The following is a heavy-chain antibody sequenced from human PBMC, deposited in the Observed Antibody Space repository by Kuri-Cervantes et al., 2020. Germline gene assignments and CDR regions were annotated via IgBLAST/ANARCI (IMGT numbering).Heavy chain of an antibody. CDR2: LSAGGGST. CDR3: PRGGPWVPAATSWFDP. V-gene: IGHV3-23*01. D-gene: IGHD2-2*01. Sequence: ETLSLTCEASGFTFSNYAMSWVRQAPGKGLEWVSALSAGGGSTYYADPAKGRFTISRDNSKNTLYLQMNSLRAEDTAVYYCPRGGPWVPAATSWFDPWGQGTLVTVSS. CDR1: GFTFSNYA. J-gene: IGHJ5*02.